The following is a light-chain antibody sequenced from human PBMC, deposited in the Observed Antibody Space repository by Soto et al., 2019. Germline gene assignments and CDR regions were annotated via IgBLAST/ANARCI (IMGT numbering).Light chain of an antibody. J-gene: IGKJ4*01. V-gene: IGKV1-12*01. Sequence: DIQMTQSPSSVAASVGDSVTITCRASQSITNFLAWFQQKPGKAPRLLIYAASGLQGGVPSSFSGSGFGTDFNLTISSLQPEDLESYFCQQASNFPPTFGGGTKVEIK. CDR3: QQASNFPPT. CDR2: AAS. CDR1: QSITNF.